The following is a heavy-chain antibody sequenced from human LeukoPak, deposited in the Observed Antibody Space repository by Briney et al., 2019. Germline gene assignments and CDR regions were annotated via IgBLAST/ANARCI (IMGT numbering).Heavy chain of an antibody. CDR2: IYSGGST. CDR3: AKDRNYYDSSGYVMDY. D-gene: IGHD3-22*01. Sequence: GGSLRLSCAASGFTVSSNYMSWVRQAPGKGLEWVSVIYSGGSTYYADSVKGRFTISRDNSKNTLYLQMNSLRAEDTAVYYCAKDRNYYDSSGYVMDYWGQGTLVTVSS. CDR1: GFTVSSNY. J-gene: IGHJ4*02. V-gene: IGHV3-53*01.